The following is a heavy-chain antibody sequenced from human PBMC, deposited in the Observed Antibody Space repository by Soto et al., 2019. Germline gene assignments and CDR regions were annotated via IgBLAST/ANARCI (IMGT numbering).Heavy chain of an antibody. V-gene: IGHV1-46*01. D-gene: IGHD3-3*01. CDR2: INPSGGST. J-gene: IGHJ5*02. CDR3: ARDASSRVVQKLEWFDH. CDR1: GYTFTSYY. Sequence: PSLQVSCKASGYTFTSYYMHWVRQAPGQGLEWMGIINPSGGSTSYAQKFQGRVTMTRDTSTSTVYMELSSLRSEDTAVYYCARDASSRVVQKLEWFDHWGQGTVVAVS.